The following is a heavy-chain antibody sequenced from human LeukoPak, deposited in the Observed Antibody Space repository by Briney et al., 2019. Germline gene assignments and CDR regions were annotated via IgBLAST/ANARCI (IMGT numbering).Heavy chain of an antibody. CDR1: GFTVNTYA. J-gene: IGHJ5*02. Sequence: GGSLRLSCAASGFTVNTYAMSWVRQAPGKGLEWVSAISGSGGSTYYADSVKGRFTISRDNSKNTLYLQMNSLRAEDTAVYYCAKELTTGYSSGWYDNWFDPWGQGTLVTVSS. V-gene: IGHV3-23*01. CDR2: ISGSGGST. CDR3: AKELTTGYSSGWYDNWFDP. D-gene: IGHD6-19*01.